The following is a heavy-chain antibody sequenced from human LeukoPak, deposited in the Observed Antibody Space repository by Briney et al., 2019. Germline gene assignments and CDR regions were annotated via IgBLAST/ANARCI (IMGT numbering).Heavy chain of an antibody. J-gene: IGHJ5*02. CDR1: GASIRSGDFY. CDR2: IHQTGST. Sequence: PSQTLSLTCTVSGASIRSGDFYWSWLRQPPGKGLEWIGYIHQTGSTYYNPSLNGRVTISVDRSKNQFSLNLRSVTAADTAVYYCARDGLNDFWTGYHKAWLDPWGQGTLVTVSS. D-gene: IGHD3/OR15-3a*01. CDR3: ARDGLNDFWTGYHKAWLDP. V-gene: IGHV4-30-2*01.